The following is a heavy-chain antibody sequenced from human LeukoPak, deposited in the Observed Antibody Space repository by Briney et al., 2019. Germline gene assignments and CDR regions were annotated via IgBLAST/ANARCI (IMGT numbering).Heavy chain of an antibody. CDR2: ISGDGVKT. V-gene: IGHV3-43*02. D-gene: IGHD3-10*01. CDR1: GFTFEDYA. J-gene: IGHJ4*02. CDR3: TKDRGGFGELFSDY. Sequence: PGGSLRLSCAASGFTFEDYAMHWVRQAPGKGLEWLSLISGDGVKTDYVDSVKGRFSISRDNRKNSLYLQMNSLRTEDTALYFCTKDRGGFGELFSDYWGQGALVIVSS.